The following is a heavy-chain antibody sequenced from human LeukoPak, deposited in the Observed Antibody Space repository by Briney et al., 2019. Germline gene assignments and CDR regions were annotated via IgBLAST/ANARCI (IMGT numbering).Heavy chain of an antibody. J-gene: IGHJ4*02. V-gene: IGHV4-59*01. D-gene: IGHD3-9*01. Sequence: SETLSLTCIVSGGSISSYYWSWIRQSPGKGLEWIGYIYYSGSTTYNPSLKSRVTMSVDTSKNQFSLKLSSVTAADTAVYYCARGQAYYDILTGPRYYFDYWGQGTLVTVSS. CDR2: IYYSGST. CDR1: GGSISSYY. CDR3: ARGQAYYDILTGPRYYFDY.